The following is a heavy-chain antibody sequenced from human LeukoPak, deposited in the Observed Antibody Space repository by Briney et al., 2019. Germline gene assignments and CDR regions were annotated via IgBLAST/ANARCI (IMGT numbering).Heavy chain of an antibody. CDR2: ISGSGGNT. Sequence: PGGSLRLSCAASGFTFSSYAMTWVRQAPGKGLEGVSAISGSGGNTYYTDSVKGRFTISRDNSKNTLYLQMNSLRAEDTAIFYCASAPVYDLPFEYFQHWGQGTLVTVSS. D-gene: IGHD5/OR15-5a*01. CDR1: GFTFSSYA. CDR3: ASAPVYDLPFEYFQH. V-gene: IGHV3-23*01. J-gene: IGHJ1*01.